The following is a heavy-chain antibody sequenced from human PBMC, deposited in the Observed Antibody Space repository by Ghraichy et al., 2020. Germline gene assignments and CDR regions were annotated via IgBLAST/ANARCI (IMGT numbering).Heavy chain of an antibody. V-gene: IGHV4-39*01. D-gene: IGHD2-21*01. J-gene: IGHJ2*01. Sequence: SETLSLTCTNSGGAISSSNDYLREIVQPPGKGLESIGSIHHSGSTYYNPSVESRLSISVDKSKNQFTLKLRSVTAADTAVYYCAGSLAVIRYFDLWGRATLVTVSS. CDR3: AGSLAVIRYFDL. CDR2: IHHSGST. CDR1: GGAISSSNDY.